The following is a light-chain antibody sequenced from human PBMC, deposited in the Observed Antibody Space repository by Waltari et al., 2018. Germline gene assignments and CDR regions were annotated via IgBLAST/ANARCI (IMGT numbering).Light chain of an antibody. CDR2: GAS. V-gene: IGKV3-15*01. CDR1: QSVTTN. CDR3: QQYHQRPPWT. Sequence: VLTQFPDTLSVSPGERATLSCRASQSVTTNLAWYQQKPGLPPRPLIYGASTRATGVPARFSGSGSGTEFTLIISSLQSEDFAVYYCQQYHQRPPWTFGQGTKVETK. J-gene: IGKJ1*01.